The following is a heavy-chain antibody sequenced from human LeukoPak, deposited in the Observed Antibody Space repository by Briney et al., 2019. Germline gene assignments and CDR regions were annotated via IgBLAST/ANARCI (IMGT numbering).Heavy chain of an antibody. CDR2: INQDESEN. Sequence: GGSLRLSCAASGFTIDDYAMHWVRQAPGKGLEWVANINQDESENYYVDSVKGRFTISRDNAKKSLYLQMNSLRAEDTAVYYCTGSDTTGYIPREWDYWYFDLWGRGTLVTVSS. D-gene: IGHD1-1*01. CDR3: TGSDTTGYIPREWDYWYFDL. V-gene: IGHV3-7*01. CDR1: GFTIDDYA. J-gene: IGHJ2*01.